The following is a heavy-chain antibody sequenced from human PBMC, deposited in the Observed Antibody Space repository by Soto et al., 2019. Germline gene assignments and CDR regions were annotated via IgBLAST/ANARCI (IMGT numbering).Heavy chain of an antibody. CDR2: IYWDDDK. V-gene: IGHV2-5*02. Sequence: QITLKESGPTLVEPTQTLTLTCSFSGFSLGTSGVGVGWIRQPPGKALEYLALIYWDDDKRYNPYVKSRLTIVKDTSKNQVVLTLTNVDPVDTATYFCAHRLIHGGDWSYGDFDYWGQGTQATVSS. J-gene: IGHJ4*02. CDR1: GFSLGTSGVG. D-gene: IGHD2-21*02. CDR3: AHRLIHGGDWSYGDFDY.